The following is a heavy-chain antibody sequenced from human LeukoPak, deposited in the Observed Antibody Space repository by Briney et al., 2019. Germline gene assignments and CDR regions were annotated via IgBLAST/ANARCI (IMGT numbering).Heavy chain of an antibody. CDR1: GFTFSSYA. D-gene: IGHD3-16*01. J-gene: IGHJ6*02. CDR2: ISYDGSNK. CDR3: ARNQQLGGHSYYYYGMDV. Sequence: GGSLRLSCAASGFTFSSYAMHWVRQAPGKGLEWVAVISYDGSNKYYADSVKGRFTISRDNSKNTLYLQMNSLRADDTAIYYCARNQQLGGHSYYYYGMDVWGQGTTVTVSS. V-gene: IGHV3-30*04.